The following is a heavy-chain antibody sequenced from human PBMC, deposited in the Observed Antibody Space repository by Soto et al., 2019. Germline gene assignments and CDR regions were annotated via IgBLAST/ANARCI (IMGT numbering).Heavy chain of an antibody. CDR2: IIVASGRT. Sequence: QVQIVQSGPEVKRPGTSVRVSCKNSGFTFTNSAVQWVRQARGQRLEWIGWIIVASGRTNYAREVQERVTISRDTSTATAYRELSGLRSEDTAASYSVAELYSGGGCCSFDFWGQGTMVTVSS. V-gene: IGHV1-58*01. CDR3: VAELYSGGGCCSFDF. J-gene: IGHJ3*01. CDR1: GFTFTNSA. D-gene: IGHD2-21*02.